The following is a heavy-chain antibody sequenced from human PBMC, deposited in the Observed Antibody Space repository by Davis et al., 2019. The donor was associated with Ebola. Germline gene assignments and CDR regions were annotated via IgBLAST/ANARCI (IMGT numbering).Heavy chain of an antibody. D-gene: IGHD3-16*02. Sequence: ASVKVSCKASGYTFTNYDVHWVRQAPGQGLEWMGWINPNSGGTNYAQKFRGWVTLTRDTSITTAYMEFSRLKSDDTAVYFCARDNADFGMDVWGQGTTVTVSS. CDR1: GYTFTNYD. J-gene: IGHJ6*02. V-gene: IGHV1-2*04. CDR2: INPNSGGT. CDR3: ARDNADFGMDV.